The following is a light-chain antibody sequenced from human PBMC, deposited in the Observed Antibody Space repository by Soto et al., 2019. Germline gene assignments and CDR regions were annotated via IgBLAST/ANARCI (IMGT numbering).Light chain of an antibody. CDR1: QSISSW. V-gene: IGKV1-5*01. J-gene: IGKJ4*01. Sequence: DIQMTQSPSTLSASIGDRVTITCRASQSISSWLAWYQQKPGKAPKLLIYDASSLESGVPSRFSGSGSGTEFTLTISSLQPDDFATYYCQQGNSFPLTFGGGTKVDIK. CDR3: QQGNSFPLT. CDR2: DAS.